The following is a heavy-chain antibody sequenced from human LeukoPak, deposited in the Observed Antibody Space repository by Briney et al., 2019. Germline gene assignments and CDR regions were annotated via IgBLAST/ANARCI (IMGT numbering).Heavy chain of an antibody. CDR2: IIPIFGTA. CDR1: GGTFSSYA. Sequence: SVKVSCKASGGTFSSYAISWVRQAPGQGLEWMGGIIPIFGTANYAQKFQGRVTMTRDTSTSTVYMELSSLRSEDTAVYYCARVKRTTYYYDSSGYSFDYWGQGTLVTVSS. CDR3: ARVKRTTYYYDSSGYSFDY. J-gene: IGHJ4*02. V-gene: IGHV1-69*05. D-gene: IGHD3-22*01.